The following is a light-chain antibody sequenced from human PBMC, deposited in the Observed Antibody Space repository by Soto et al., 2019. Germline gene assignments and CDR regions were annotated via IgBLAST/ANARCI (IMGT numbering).Light chain of an antibody. CDR1: QSSISN. V-gene: IGKV3-15*01. J-gene: IGKJ4*01. Sequence: EIVLTQSPATLSLSPGERVTLSCRASQSSISNLSWYHHKPGQTPRLLIYDASTRATDIPARFSGSGFGTDFTFNISSLQSEDFAVYYCQQYNNWPLTFGGGTKVDI. CDR2: DAS. CDR3: QQYNNWPLT.